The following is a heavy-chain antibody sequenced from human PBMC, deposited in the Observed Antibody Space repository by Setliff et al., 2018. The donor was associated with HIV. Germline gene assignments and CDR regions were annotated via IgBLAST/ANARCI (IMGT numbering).Heavy chain of an antibody. CDR1: GGSISSYY. CDR3: ALRRYSSWARFDS. D-gene: IGHD2-21*01. CDR2: IYTSGRT. J-gene: IGHJ4*02. Sequence: PSETLSLTCTVSGGSISSYYWSWIRQPAGKGLEWIGRIYTSGRTNYNPSLKSRVTISVDTSKNQFSLKLTSMTAADTAVYYCALRRYSSWARFDSWGQGTLVTVSS. V-gene: IGHV4-4*07.